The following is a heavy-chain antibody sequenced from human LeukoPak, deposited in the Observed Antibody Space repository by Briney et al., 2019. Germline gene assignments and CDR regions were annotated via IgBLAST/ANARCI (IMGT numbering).Heavy chain of an antibody. CDR3: ARQLYSYGVYFDY. CDR2: IYYSGST. V-gene: IGHV4-39*01. J-gene: IGHJ4*02. CDR1: GGSISSSHYY. D-gene: IGHD5-18*01. Sequence: RSSETLSLTCSVSGGSISSSHYYWGWGRQPPGKGLEWFGSIYYSGSTCYNPSLTSRVTISVDTSRNQFCLKLSSVTAAYTAVYYCARQLYSYGVYFDYWGQGSLVTVYS.